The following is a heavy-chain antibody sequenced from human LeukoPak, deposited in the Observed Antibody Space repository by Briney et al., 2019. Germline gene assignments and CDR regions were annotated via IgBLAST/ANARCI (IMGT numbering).Heavy chain of an antibody. J-gene: IGHJ4*02. CDR1: GFTFYNYA. CDR3: AMDSMIVVVIGQEFDY. D-gene: IGHD3-22*01. V-gene: IGHV3-23*01. Sequence: GGSLRLSCAASGFTFYNYAMGCVRQAPGKGLEWVSTITANGGTTYYADSVKGRFTISRDNSKNTLYLQMNSLRAEDTAVYYCAMDSMIVVVIGQEFDYWGQGTLVTVSS. CDR2: ITANGGTT.